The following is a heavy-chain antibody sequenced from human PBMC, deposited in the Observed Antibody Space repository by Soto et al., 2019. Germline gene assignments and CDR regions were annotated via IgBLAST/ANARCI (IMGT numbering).Heavy chain of an antibody. CDR3: ARDRGGGSTSSSGLTGGDAFDI. CDR2: ISAYNGNT. D-gene: IGHD6-19*01. J-gene: IGHJ3*02. CDR1: GYTFTSYG. Sequence: ASVKVSCKASGYTFTSYGISWVRQAPGQGLEWMGWISAYNGNTNYAQKLQGRVTMTTDTSTSTAYMELRSLRSDDTAVYYCARDRGGGSTSSSGLTGGDAFDIWGQGTMVTVSS. V-gene: IGHV1-18*01.